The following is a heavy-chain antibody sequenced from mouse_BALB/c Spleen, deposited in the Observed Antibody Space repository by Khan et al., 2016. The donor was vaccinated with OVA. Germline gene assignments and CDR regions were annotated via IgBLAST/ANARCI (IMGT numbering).Heavy chain of an antibody. D-gene: IGHD2-10*01. CDR1: GFSLANYG. CDR2: IWSDGTT. J-gene: IGHJ4*01. Sequence: QVQLKESGPGLVAPSQSLSITCTISGFSLANYGVHWVSQPPGKGLEWLVVIWSDGTTTYNSALKSRLSISRDNSKSQVFLKMNSLQTDDTAMYYGARQPYYHYYIMDYWGQGTSVTVSS. CDR3: ARQPYYHYYIMDY. V-gene: IGHV2-6-1*01.